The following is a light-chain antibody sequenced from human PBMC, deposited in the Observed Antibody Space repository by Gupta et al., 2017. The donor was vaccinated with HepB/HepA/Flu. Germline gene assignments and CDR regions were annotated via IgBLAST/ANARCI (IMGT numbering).Light chain of an antibody. CDR2: GNS. CDR3: QSYDSSLSGSRV. Sequence: QSVLTQPPSVSGAQGQRVTISCTGSSSNIGAGYDVHWYQQLPGTAPKLLIYGNSNRPSGVPDRFSGSKSGTSASLAITGLQADDEADYYCQSYDSSLSGSRVFGTGTKITVL. CDR1: SSNIGAGYD. V-gene: IGLV1-40*01. J-gene: IGLJ1*01.